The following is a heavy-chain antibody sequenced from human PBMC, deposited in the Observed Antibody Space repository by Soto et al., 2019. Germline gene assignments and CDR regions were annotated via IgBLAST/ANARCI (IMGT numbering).Heavy chain of an antibody. CDR2: ISGSGDDT. D-gene: IGHD5-12*01. Sequence: EVQLLESGGNLVQPGESLRLSCAASEFTFRNYAMTWFRQAPGKGLEWVSTISGSGDDTFYADSVKGRFTISRDNSKNTLYLQMDTLRVEDTAIYYCAKDGAVRVGRILGCSPEFWGQGTLFTVSS. CDR3: AKDGAVRVGRILGCSPEF. CDR1: EFTFRNYA. J-gene: IGHJ1*01. V-gene: IGHV3-23*01.